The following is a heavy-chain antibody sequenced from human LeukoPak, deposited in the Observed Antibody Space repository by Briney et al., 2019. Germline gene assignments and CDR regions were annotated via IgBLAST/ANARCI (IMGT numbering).Heavy chain of an antibody. Sequence: PSETLSLTCGVSGGSISSNNWWSWVRQPPGKGLEWIGEIYHSGSTNYNPSLKSRVSISVDNSKNQFSLKLSSVTAADTVVYYCANTVGHYSHNWGQGTLVTVSS. CDR1: GGSISSNNW. D-gene: IGHD4-11*01. CDR3: ANTVGHYSHN. V-gene: IGHV4-4*02. CDR2: IYHSGST. J-gene: IGHJ4*02.